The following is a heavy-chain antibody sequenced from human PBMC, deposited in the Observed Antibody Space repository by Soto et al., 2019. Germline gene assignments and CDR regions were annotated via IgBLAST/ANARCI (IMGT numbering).Heavy chain of an antibody. V-gene: IGHV3-23*01. D-gene: IGHD3-3*01. CDR1: GFTFSSYA. Sequence: GGSLRLSCAASGFTFSSYAMSWVRQAPGKGLEWVSAISGSGGSTYYADSVKGRFTISRDNSKNTLYLQMNSLRAEDTAVYYCAKDSSLRFLEWLLSRDFDYWGQGTLVTVSS. J-gene: IGHJ4*02. CDR3: AKDSSLRFLEWLLSRDFDY. CDR2: ISGSGGST.